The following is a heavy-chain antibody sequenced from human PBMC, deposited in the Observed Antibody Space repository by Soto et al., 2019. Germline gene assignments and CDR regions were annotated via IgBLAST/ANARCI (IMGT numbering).Heavy chain of an antibody. D-gene: IGHD3-3*01. J-gene: IGHJ6*02. CDR3: ARDKMSRFLEWLYGMDV. V-gene: IGHV4-61*01. CDR2: IYYSGST. Sequence: SETLSLTCTVSGGSVSSGSYYWSWIRQPPGKGLEWIGYIYYSGSTNYNPSLKSRVTISVDTSKNLFSLKLSSVTAADTAVYYCARDKMSRFLEWLYGMDVWGQGTTVTVSS. CDR1: GGSVSSGSYY.